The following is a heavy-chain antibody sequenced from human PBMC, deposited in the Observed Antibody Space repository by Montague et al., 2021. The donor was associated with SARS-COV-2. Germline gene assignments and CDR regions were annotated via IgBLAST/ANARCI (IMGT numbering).Heavy chain of an antibody. CDR1: GGSFSGYY. CDR2: INHSGST. J-gene: IGHJ6*02. CDR3: ARGGTVTTFYYYYGMDV. V-gene: IGHV4-34*01. Sequence: SETLSLTCAVYGGSFSGYYWSWIRQPPGKGLEWIGEINHSGSTNYNPSLKSRVTISVDPSKNQFSLKLSSVTAADTAVYYCARGGTVTTFYYYYGMDVWDQGTTVTVSS. D-gene: IGHD4-17*01.